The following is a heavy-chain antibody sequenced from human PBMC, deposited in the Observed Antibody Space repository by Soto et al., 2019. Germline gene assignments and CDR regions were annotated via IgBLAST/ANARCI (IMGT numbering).Heavy chain of an antibody. CDR2: ISAYNGNT. D-gene: IGHD1-26*01. CDR3: ARDNPEWELPNYYGMDV. CDR1: GYTFTSYG. Sequence: QVQLVQSGAEVKKPGASVKVSCKASGYTFTSYGISWVRQAPGQGLEWMGWISAYNGNTNYAQKLQGRVTMTTDASTSTAYMELRSLRSDDTAVYYCARDNPEWELPNYYGMDVWGQGTTVTVSS. J-gene: IGHJ6*02. V-gene: IGHV1-18*01.